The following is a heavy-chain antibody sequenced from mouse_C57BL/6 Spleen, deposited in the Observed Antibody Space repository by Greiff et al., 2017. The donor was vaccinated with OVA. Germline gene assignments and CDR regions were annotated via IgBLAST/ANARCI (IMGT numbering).Heavy chain of an antibody. CDR1: GYTFTDYE. D-gene: IGHD4-1*01. V-gene: IGHV1-15*01. Sequence: QVQLQQSGAELVRPGASVTLSCKASGYTFTDYEMHWVKQTPVHGLEWIGAIGPGTGGTAYHQKFKGKAILTADKSSSTAYMELRSLTSEDSAVYYCTRLDLTGTPSYWYFDVWGTGTTVTVSS. J-gene: IGHJ1*03. CDR3: TRLDLTGTPSYWYFDV. CDR2: IGPGTGGT.